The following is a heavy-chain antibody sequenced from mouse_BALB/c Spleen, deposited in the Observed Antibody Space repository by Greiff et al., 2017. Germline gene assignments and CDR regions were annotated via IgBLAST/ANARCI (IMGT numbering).Heavy chain of an antibody. D-gene: IGHD1-1*01. V-gene: IGHV5-6*01. CDR2: ISSGGSYT. J-gene: IGHJ2*01. CDR1: GFTFSSYG. CDR3: ARIPHYYGSSLYYFDY. Sequence: EVHLVESGGDLVKPGGSLKLSCAASGFTFSSYGMSWVRQTPDKRLEWFATISSGGSYTYYPDSVKGRFTISRDNAKNTMYLQMSGLKSEDTAMYYCARIPHYYGSSLYYFDYWGQGTTLTVSS.